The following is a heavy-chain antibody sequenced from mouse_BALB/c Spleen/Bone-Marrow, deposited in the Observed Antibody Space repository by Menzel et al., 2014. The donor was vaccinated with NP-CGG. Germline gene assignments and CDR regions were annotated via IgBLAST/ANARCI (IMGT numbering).Heavy chain of an antibody. V-gene: IGHV1-7*01. Sequence: QLQQSGAELAKPGASVKMSCKASGYTFTSYWMHWVKQRLGQGLEWIGYINPSTGYTEYNQKFKDKATLTADKSSSTAYMQLSSLTSEDSAVYDCARSNYPALFAYWGQGTPVTVSA. D-gene: IGHD2-5*01. J-gene: IGHJ3*01. CDR3: ARSNYPALFAY. CDR1: GYTFTSYW. CDR2: INPSTGYT.